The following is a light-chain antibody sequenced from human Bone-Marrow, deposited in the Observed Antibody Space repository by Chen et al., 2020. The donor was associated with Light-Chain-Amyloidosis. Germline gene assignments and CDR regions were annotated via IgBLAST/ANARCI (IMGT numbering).Light chain of an antibody. Sequence: EIVLTQSPVTLSLSPGEGANLSCRASQTISSNYLTWYQQKFGQAPRLLIYGSSSRATGIPHSFTGSGSGTDCTLTINSLEPEDLAMYYCQQYGTSPLTFGGGTKVEIK. J-gene: IGKJ4*02. CDR2: GSS. CDR3: QQYGTSPLT. V-gene: IGKV3-20*01. CDR1: QTISSNY.